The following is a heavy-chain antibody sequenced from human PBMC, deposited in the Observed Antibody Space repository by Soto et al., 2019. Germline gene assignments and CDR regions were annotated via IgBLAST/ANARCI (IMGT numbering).Heavy chain of an antibody. CDR3: TRDASRDSSARGWFDP. D-gene: IGHD6-13*01. CDR2: ISSNSAYI. V-gene: IGHV3-21*01. Sequence: GVSLRLSCAASGFTFRSFTMNWVRQAPGKGLEWVSTISSNSAYIYYTDALRGRFTISRDNAKNSLHLQMNSLRAEDTAVYYCTRDASRDSSARGWFDPWGPGTLVTVSS. J-gene: IGHJ5*02. CDR1: GFTFRSFT.